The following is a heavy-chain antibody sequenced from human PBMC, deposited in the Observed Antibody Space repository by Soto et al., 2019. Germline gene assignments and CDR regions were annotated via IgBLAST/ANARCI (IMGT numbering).Heavy chain of an antibody. V-gene: IGHV4-4*02. J-gene: IGHJ6*03. D-gene: IGHD4-17*01. CDR3: ARSGDYDNYDYMDF. Sequence: SETLSLTCAVSSGSISSSNWWSWVRQPPGKGLEWIGEIYHSGSTNYNPSLKSRVTISVDKSKNQFSLKLSSVTAADTAVYYCARSGDYDNYDYMDFCGKGTTVTVS. CDR2: IYHSGST. CDR1: SGSISSSNW.